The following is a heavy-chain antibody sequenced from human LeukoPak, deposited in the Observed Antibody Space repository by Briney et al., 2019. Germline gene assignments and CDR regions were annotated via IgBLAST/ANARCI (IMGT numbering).Heavy chain of an antibody. D-gene: IGHD3-10*01. CDR2: IYYSGST. CDR1: GGSISSGDYY. CDR3: ARDLGGDMVRGVIHDYYYYGMDV. V-gene: IGHV4-30-4*01. Sequence: SETLSLTCTVSGGSISSGDYYWSWIRQPPGKGLEWIGYIYYSGSTYYNPSLKSRVTISVDTSKNQFSLKLSSVTAADTAVYYCARDLGGDMVRGVIHDYYYYGMDVWGQGTTVTVSS. J-gene: IGHJ6*02.